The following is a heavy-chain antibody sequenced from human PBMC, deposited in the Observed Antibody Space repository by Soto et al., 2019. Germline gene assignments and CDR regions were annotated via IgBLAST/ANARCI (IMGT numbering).Heavy chain of an antibody. CDR3: AREDSIIIPAVSDF. J-gene: IGHJ4*02. CDR1: GFAFNNYG. D-gene: IGHD2-2*01. Sequence: GGSLRLSCTVSGFAFNNYGINWVRQAPGKGLEWVSSISKSDYTYYSDSVKGRFTISRDDAKNSVSLQMNTLRVEDTAVYYCAREDSIIIPAVSDFWGQGTLVTFSS. V-gene: IGHV3-21*01. CDR2: ISKSDYT.